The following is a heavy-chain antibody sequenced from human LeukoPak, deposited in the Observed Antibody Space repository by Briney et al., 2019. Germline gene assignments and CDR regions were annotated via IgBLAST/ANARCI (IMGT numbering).Heavy chain of an antibody. V-gene: IGHV3-23*01. J-gene: IGHJ5*02. D-gene: IGHD3-16*01. Sequence: PGGSLRLSCAASGFTFSSYAMSWVRQAPGKGPEWVSAISGSGGSTYYADSVKGRFTISRDNSKNTLYLQMNSLRAEDTAVYYCAKEGGSGAYYDYVWGSYPNWFDPWGQGTLVTVSS. CDR3: AKEGGSGAYYDYVWGSYPNWFDP. CDR1: GFTFSSYA. CDR2: ISGSGGST.